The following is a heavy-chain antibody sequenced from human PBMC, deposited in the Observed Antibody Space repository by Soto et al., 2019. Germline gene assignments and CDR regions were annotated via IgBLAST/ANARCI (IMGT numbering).Heavy chain of an antibody. Sequence: GGSLRLSCAASGFTFSSYSMNWVRQAPGKGLEWVSSISSSSSYIYYADSVKGRFTISRDNAKNSLYLQMNSLRAEDTAVYYCARDHSVAGPEKAFDYWGQGTLVTVSS. V-gene: IGHV3-21*01. CDR1: GFTFSSYS. CDR2: ISSSSSYI. CDR3: ARDHSVAGPEKAFDY. J-gene: IGHJ4*02. D-gene: IGHD2-21*01.